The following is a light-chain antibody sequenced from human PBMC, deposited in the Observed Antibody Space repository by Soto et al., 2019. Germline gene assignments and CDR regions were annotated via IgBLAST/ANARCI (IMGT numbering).Light chain of an antibody. J-gene: IGLJ1*01. V-gene: IGLV1-44*01. CDR1: SSNIGSNA. CDR3: ATWDDSLNGYV. Sequence: QSVLTQPPSASGTPGQRVSISCSGGSSNIGSNAVNWYQQLPGTAPELLIYNKNQRPSGVPDRFSGSQSGTSASLAISGLKSGDEAEYYCATWDDSLNGYVLGXGTKATVL. CDR2: NKN.